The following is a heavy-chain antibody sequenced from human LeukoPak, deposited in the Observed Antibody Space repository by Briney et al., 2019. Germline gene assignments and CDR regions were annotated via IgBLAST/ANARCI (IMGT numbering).Heavy chain of an antibody. J-gene: IGHJ3*02. CDR1: GFTFSSYG. D-gene: IGHD3-3*01. Sequence: GGSLRLSCAASGFTFSSYGMHWVRQAPGKGLEWVAFIRYDGSNKYYADSVKGRSTISRDSSKNTLYLQMNSLRAEDTAVYYCAKRFSYYDFWSGSNGDAFDIWGQGTMVTVSS. CDR2: IRYDGSNK. V-gene: IGHV3-30*02. CDR3: AKRFSYYDFWSGSNGDAFDI.